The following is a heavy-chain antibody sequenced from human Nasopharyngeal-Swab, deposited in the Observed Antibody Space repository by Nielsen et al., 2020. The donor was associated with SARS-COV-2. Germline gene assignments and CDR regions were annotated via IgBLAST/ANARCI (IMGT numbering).Heavy chain of an antibody. CDR3: AREGRHPRYYYNGMDV. V-gene: IGHV7-4-1*02. CDR2: INTNTGNP. J-gene: IGHJ6*02. Sequence: WVRQAPGHGLEWMGWINTNTGNPTHAQGFTGRFVFSLDTSVSTAYLQISSLKAEDTAVYYCAREGRHPRYYYNGMDVWGQGTTVTVSS. D-gene: IGHD1-26*01.